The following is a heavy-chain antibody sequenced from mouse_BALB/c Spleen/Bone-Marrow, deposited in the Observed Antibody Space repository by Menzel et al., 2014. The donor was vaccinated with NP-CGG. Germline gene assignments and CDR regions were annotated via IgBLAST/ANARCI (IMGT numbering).Heavy chain of an antibody. Sequence: QVQLKQSGPELVKPGASVKISCKASGYTFSDYYINWVKQKPGQGLEWIGWIYPRNNNTKYNERFKDKATLTVDTPSSTDYMQLSSLTSEDTAGYFCARGITTAAFAYWGQGTLVTVSA. CDR3: ARGITTAAFAY. D-gene: IGHD1-2*01. J-gene: IGHJ3*01. V-gene: IGHV1-84*02. CDR2: IYPRNNNT. CDR1: GYTFSDYY.